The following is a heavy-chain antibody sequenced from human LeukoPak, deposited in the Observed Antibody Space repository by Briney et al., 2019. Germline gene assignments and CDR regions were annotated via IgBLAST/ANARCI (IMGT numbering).Heavy chain of an antibody. CDR3: ARGLSRCSSGNCYEPNWLDS. CDR2: MDPNRGNT. J-gene: IGHJ5*01. D-gene: IGHD2-2*01. CDR1: GGTFSSYA. V-gene: IGHV1-8*02. Sequence: ASVKVSCKASGGTFSSYAINWVRQAPGQGLEWMGWMDPNRGNTGYAQKFQGRVTMTRSTSVNTAYMELSSLTSGDTAVYYCARGLSRCSSGNCYEPNWLDSWGQGTLVTVSS.